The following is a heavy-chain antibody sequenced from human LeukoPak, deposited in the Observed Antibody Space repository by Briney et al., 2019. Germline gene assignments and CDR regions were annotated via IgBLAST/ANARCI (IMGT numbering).Heavy chain of an antibody. CDR2: MNPHSGDA. CDR1: GYRFTSYY. CDR3: ARVCSGGSCLDY. V-gene: IGHV1-8*01. D-gene: IGHD2-15*01. J-gene: IGHJ4*02. Sequence: GASVKVSCKASGYRFTSYYINWVRQATGHGPEWMGWMNPHSGDADYAQKFQGRVNMTRSTSIDTAYMVLNSLTAEDTAVYYCARVCSGGSCLDYWGQGTLVTVSS.